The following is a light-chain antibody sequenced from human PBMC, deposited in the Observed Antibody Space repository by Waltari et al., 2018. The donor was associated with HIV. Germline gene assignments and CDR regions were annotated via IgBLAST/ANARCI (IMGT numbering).Light chain of an antibody. CDR2: DAS. J-gene: IGKJ4*01. V-gene: IGKV3-11*01. CDR1: QSVGSY. Sequence: DIVLTKSPAPLHLSPGETATLSCRASQSVGSYLAWYQQKPGRAPRLLIYDASNRATGIPARFSGSGSGTDVTLTISSLEPEDFAVYYCQQRSDSPPSTFGGGTKVEI. CDR3: QQRSDSPPST.